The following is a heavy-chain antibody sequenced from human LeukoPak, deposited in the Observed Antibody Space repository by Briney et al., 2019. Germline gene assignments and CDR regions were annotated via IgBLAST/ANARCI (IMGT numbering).Heavy chain of an antibody. CDR1: GGSISSGGYS. D-gene: IGHD3-16*01. CDR3: TGAAGGSGFDP. J-gene: IGHJ5*02. Sequence: SETLSLTCAVSGGSISSGGYSWSWIRQPPGKGLEWIGYIYHSGSTYYNPSLKSRVTISVDRSKNQFSLQLDSVTPEDTAVYYCTGAAGGSGFDPWGQGTLVTVSS. V-gene: IGHV4-30-2*01. CDR2: IYHSGST.